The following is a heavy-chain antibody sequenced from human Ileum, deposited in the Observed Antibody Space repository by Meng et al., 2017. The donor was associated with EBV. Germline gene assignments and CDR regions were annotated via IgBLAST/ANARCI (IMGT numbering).Heavy chain of an antibody. CDR3: ARERGGGDRGIQ. J-gene: IGHJ4*02. CDR1: NGSVSSYGYY. CDR2: MSYTGST. Sequence: RLQESGQGLVKPSETLSLTCSVSNGSVSSYGYYWTWIRQPPGKGLEWIGYMSYTGSTNYKSTLKSRVTISVDKSKNQFSLKLSSVTAADTAVYYCARERGGGDRGIQWGQGTLVTVSS. V-gene: IGHV4-61*08. D-gene: IGHD2-21*02.